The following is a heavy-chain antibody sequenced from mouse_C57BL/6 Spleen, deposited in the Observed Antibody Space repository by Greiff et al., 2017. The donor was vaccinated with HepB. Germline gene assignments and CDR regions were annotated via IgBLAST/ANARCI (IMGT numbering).Heavy chain of an antibody. J-gene: IGHJ4*01. CDR2: IHPNSGST. CDR3: ARSDDYDGYYYAMDY. V-gene: IGHV1-64*01. D-gene: IGHD2-4*01. CDR1: GYTFTSYW. Sequence: QVQLQQPGAELVKPGASVKLSCKASGYTFTSYWMHWVKQRPGQGLEWIGMIHPNSGSTNYNEKFKSKATLTVDKSSSTAYMQLSSLTSEDSAVYYCARSDDYDGYYYAMDYWGQGTSVTVSS.